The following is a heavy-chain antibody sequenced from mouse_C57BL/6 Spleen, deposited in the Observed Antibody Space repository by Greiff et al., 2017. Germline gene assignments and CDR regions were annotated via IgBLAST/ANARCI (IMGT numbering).Heavy chain of an antibody. CDR2: ISSGSSTL. J-gene: IGHJ4*01. Sequence: VQLQQSGGGLVKPGGSLKLSCAASGFTFSDYGMHWVRQAPEKGLEWVAYISSGSSTLYYADTVTGRFTISRDNAKNTLFLQMTSLRSEDTAMYYCARQGYLHAMDYWGQGTSVTVSS. D-gene: IGHD2-2*01. CDR1: GFTFSDYG. CDR3: ARQGYLHAMDY. V-gene: IGHV5-17*01.